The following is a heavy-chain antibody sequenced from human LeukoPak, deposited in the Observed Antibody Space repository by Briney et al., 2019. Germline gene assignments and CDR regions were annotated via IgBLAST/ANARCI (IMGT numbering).Heavy chain of an antibody. CDR3: ARRQGFCSNTNNPCPGAFDM. V-gene: IGHV4-4*09. J-gene: IGHJ3*02. CDR2: IHTSGTT. Sequence: TPSETLSLTCAVSGDSFTGYFWSWLRQPPGKGLEWLGYIHTSGTTTYNPSLKSRVTISQDTSKSQFSLRLSSVTAADTAVYYCARRQGFCSNTNNPCPGAFDMWGQGTVVTVSS. D-gene: IGHD2-2*01. CDR1: GDSFTGYF.